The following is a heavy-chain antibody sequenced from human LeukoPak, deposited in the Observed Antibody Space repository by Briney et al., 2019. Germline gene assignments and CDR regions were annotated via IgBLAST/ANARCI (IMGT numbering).Heavy chain of an antibody. CDR3: AKHPAFDI. CDR2: INSDGTGT. Sequence: TGGSLRLSCAASGFTVSTNYMNWVRQAPGKGPVWVSRINSDGTGTMYADSVKGRFTISRDNAKNTLYLQMNSLRAEDTAVYYCAKHPAFDIWGQGTMVTVSS. V-gene: IGHV3-74*03. CDR1: GFTVSTNY. J-gene: IGHJ3*02.